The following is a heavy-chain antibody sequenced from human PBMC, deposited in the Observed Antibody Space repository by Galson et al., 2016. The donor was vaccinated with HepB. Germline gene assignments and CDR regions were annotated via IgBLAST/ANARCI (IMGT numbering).Heavy chain of an antibody. Sequence: TLSLTCTVSGGSISSGDYYWSWIRQNPGKGLECIGYISYSGNTYYNPSIESRLSIYVDTSKNQFSLRLSSVTAADTAVYYCARDPEVQLWSDEYHYYGRDVWGQGTTVTVSS. CDR1: GGSISSGDYY. V-gene: IGHV4-31*03. J-gene: IGHJ6*02. CDR2: ISYSGNT. CDR3: ARDPEVQLWSDEYHYYGRDV. D-gene: IGHD5-18*01.